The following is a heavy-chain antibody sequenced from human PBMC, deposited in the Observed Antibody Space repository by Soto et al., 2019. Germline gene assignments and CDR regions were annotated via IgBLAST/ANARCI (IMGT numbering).Heavy chain of an antibody. CDR2: ISTYNGNT. Sequence: VKVSCKASGYTFTSYGISWVRQAPGQGLEWMGWISTYNGNTNFAQKLQGRVTMTTDTSTSTAYMELRSLRCDDTAVYYCARDFNDFWSASQWVACDIWG. D-gene: IGHD3-3*01. CDR1: GYTFTSYG. J-gene: IGHJ3*02. V-gene: IGHV1-18*04. CDR3: ARDFNDFWSASQWVACDI.